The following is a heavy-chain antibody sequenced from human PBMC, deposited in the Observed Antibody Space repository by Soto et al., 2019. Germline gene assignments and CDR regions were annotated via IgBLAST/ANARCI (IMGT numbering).Heavy chain of an antibody. V-gene: IGHV1-46*03. D-gene: IGHD3-22*01. Sequence: ASVKFSCKTSGGTFSNDIITWVRQAPGQGLEWMGIINPSGGSTSYAQKFQGRVTMTRDTSTSTVYMELSSLRSEDTAVYYCARGTTYYYDSSLLNWGQGTLVTVSS. CDR2: INPSGGST. J-gene: IGHJ4*02. CDR1: GGTFSNDI. CDR3: ARGTTYYYDSSLLN.